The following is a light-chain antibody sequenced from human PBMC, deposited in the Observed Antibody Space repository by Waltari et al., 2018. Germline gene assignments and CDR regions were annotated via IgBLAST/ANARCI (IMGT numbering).Light chain of an antibody. CDR2: AAS. CDR1: QSISSY. Sequence: DIQMTQSPSSLSASVGDRVTITCRASQSISSYLNWYQQKPGKAPKLLIYAASSLQSGVPSRVSGSGSGTDFTLTISSLQPEDCATYYCQQSYSTPRTFGQGTKLEIK. CDR3: QQSYSTPRT. V-gene: IGKV1-39*01. J-gene: IGKJ2*01.